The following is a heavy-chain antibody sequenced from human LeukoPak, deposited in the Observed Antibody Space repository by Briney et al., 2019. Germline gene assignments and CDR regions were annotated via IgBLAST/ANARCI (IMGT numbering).Heavy chain of an antibody. J-gene: IGHJ4*02. CDR2: IKSKTDGGTT. D-gene: IGHD4-17*01. CDR1: GFTFSNAW. Sequence: GGSLGLSCAASGFTFSNAWMSWVRQAPGKRLEWVGRIKSKTDGGTTDYAAPVKGRSTISRDDSKNTLYLQMNSLKTEDTAVYYCTTDDYGDYVRDYWGQGTLVTVSS. V-gene: IGHV3-15*01. CDR3: TTDDYGDYVRDY.